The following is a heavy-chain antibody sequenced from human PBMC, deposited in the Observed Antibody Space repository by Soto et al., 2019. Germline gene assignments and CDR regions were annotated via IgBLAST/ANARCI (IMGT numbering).Heavy chain of an antibody. CDR2: INAGNGNT. J-gene: IGHJ4*02. Sequence: ASVKVSCKTSGYTFTSYAMHWVRQAPGQRLEWMGWINAGNGNTKYSQKFQGRVTITIDTSASTAYMELNSLRAEDTAVYYCARDPYKLSNYYGSEFDYWGQGTLVTVS. D-gene: IGHD3-10*01. CDR1: GYTFTSYA. V-gene: IGHV1-3*01. CDR3: ARDPYKLSNYYGSEFDY.